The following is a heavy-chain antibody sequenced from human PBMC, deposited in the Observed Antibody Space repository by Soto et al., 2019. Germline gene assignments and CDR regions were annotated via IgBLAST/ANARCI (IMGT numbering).Heavy chain of an antibody. V-gene: IGHV4-38-2*01. CDR2: FSLSGTT. Sequence: SETLSLTCSVSGCSVNTDYVWIWFRQPPGKGLEWIGRFSLSGTTNYNPSLRSRVTMSADVSKNQFSLRLTSVTAADTALYYCARGMTPPGAPAWYYFDSWGQGTLVTVSS. CDR3: ARGMTPPGAPAWYYFDS. D-gene: IGHD2-8*02. CDR1: GCSVNTDYV. J-gene: IGHJ4*02.